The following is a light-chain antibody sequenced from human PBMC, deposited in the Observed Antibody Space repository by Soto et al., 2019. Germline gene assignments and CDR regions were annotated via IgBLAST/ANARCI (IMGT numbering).Light chain of an antibody. CDR2: GAS. Sequence: EIVMTQSPATLSVSPGERATLSCRASQSVSSNLAWYQQKPGQAPRLLIYGASTRATGIPARFSGSGSGTDFTLTISSLEPEDFAVYYCQQRYKWPPVTFGGGTKVDIK. J-gene: IGKJ4*01. V-gene: IGKV3-15*01. CDR1: QSVSSN. CDR3: QQRYKWPPVT.